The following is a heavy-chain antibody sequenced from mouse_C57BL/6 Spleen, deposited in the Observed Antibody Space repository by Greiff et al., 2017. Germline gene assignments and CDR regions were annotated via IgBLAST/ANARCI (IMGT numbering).Heavy chain of an antibody. D-gene: IGHD2-1*01. CDR1: GYTFTGYW. CDR3: AKDGTRRYFDV. Sequence: QVQLQQSGAELMKPGASVKLSCKATGYTFTGYWIEWVKQRPGHGLEWIGEILPGSGSTNYNQKFKGKATFTADTSSNTAYMQLSSLTTEDSAVYYGAKDGTRRYFDVWGTGTTVTVSS. V-gene: IGHV1-9*01. J-gene: IGHJ1*03. CDR2: ILPGSGST.